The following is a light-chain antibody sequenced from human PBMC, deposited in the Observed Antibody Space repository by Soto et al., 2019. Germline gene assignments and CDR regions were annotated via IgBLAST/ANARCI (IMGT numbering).Light chain of an antibody. CDR1: SSDIGAYNY. CDR2: DVT. Sequence: QSALTQPRSVSGSPGQSVTISCTGTSSDIGAYNYVSWYQQYPGKAPKLMIYDVTKRPSGVPDRFSGSKSGNTASLTISGLQTEDEADYYCCSFAGTYTFELFGGGTKVTVL. V-gene: IGLV2-11*01. J-gene: IGLJ3*02. CDR3: CSFAGTYTFEL.